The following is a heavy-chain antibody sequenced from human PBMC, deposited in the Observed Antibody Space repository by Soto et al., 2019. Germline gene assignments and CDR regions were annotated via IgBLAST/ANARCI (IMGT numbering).Heavy chain of an antibody. CDR1: GYTFTSYA. CDR3: AKFSAAAGIFDY. Sequence: ASVKVSCKASGYTFTSYAMHWVRQAPGQRLEWMGWINAGSGNTKYSQKFQGRVTITRDTSASTAYMELSSLRSEDTAVYYCAKFSAAAGIFDYWGQGTLVTVSS. V-gene: IGHV1-3*01. J-gene: IGHJ4*02. D-gene: IGHD6-13*01. CDR2: INAGSGNT.